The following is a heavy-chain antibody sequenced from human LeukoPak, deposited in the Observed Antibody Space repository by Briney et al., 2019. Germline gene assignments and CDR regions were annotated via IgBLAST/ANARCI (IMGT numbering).Heavy chain of an antibody. D-gene: IGHD1-26*01. CDR1: GFTFSRYG. Sequence: GGSLTLSCAASGFTFSRYGMNWVRQAPGKGLEWVSTIGSSGGRTYYADSVKGRFTISRDNAKNSLYLQMNSLRAEDTAVYYCARDKVVGTTYFDYWGQGTLVTVSS. CDR2: IGSSGGRT. CDR3: ARDKVVGTTYFDY. V-gene: IGHV3-21*01. J-gene: IGHJ4*02.